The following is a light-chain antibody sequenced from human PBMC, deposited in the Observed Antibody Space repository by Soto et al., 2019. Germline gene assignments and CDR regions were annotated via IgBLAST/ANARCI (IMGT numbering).Light chain of an antibody. CDR1: QSISGW. V-gene: IGKV1-5*03. CDR2: KAS. Sequence: IQLTQSPSTLSASVGDRVTITCRASQSISGWLAWYQQKPGKAPKLLIYKASSLQSGVPSRFSGSGSGTEFTLTLSSLQPDDFATYYCQHYNSYSEAFGQGTKVDIK. J-gene: IGKJ1*01. CDR3: QHYNSYSEA.